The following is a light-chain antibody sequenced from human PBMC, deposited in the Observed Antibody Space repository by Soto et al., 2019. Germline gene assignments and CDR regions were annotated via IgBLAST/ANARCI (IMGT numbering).Light chain of an antibody. J-gene: IGKJ4*01. V-gene: IGKV3D-15*01. CDR1: QSVSRD. CDR3: QQYNDWPLT. Sequence: EIVMTQSPATLSVSPGERATLSCRASQSVSRDLAWYQQKPGQAPRLLIYDISTRATGIPTRFSGSGSGKEFTRTISSLQSEDFAVYYCQQYNDWPLTFGGGTKVEIK. CDR2: DIS.